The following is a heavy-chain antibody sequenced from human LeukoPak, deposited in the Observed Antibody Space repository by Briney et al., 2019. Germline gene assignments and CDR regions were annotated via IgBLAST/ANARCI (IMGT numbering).Heavy chain of an antibody. CDR1: GYTLTSYG. V-gene: IGHV5-10-1*01. Sequence: SCKASGYTLTSYGISWVRLMPGKGLEWMGRIDPSDSYTNNTPSNRRHVTITADKSISTAYLQWSSLKASDTAMYYCARSDGSGKTWFDPWGQGTLVTVSS. CDR2: IDPSDSYT. J-gene: IGHJ5*02. D-gene: IGHD3-10*01. CDR3: ARSDGSGKTWFDP.